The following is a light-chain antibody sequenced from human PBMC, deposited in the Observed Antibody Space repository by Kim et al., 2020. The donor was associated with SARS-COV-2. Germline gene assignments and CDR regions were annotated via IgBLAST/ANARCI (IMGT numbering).Light chain of an antibody. Sequence: VTDSSTGSLAHDGAGYDVHGYQQLPGTAPKPLIYGNSNRPSGVPDRFSGSKSGTSASLAITGLQAEDEADYYCQSYDSSLSGYVFGTGTKVTVL. CDR1: LAHDGAGYD. CDR3: QSYDSSLSGYV. J-gene: IGLJ1*01. CDR2: GNS. V-gene: IGLV1-40*01.